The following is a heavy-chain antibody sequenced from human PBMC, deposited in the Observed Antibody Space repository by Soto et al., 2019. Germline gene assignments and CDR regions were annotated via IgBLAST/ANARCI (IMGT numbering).Heavy chain of an antibody. V-gene: IGHV3-23*01. Sequence: EVQLLESGGGLVQPGGSLRLSCAASGFTFSSYAMSWVRQAPGKGLEWVSAISGSGGSTYYADSVKGRFTISRDNSTNTLYLQMNSLIAEDTAVYYCAKAGITGTYYYYGMDVWGQGTTVTVSS. CDR3: AKAGITGTYYYYGMDV. CDR1: GFTFSSYA. D-gene: IGHD1-20*01. J-gene: IGHJ6*02. CDR2: ISGSGGST.